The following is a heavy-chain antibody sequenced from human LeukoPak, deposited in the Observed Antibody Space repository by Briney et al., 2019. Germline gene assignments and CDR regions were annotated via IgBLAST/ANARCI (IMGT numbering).Heavy chain of an antibody. Sequence: GGSLRLSCSASGFTFNTYGMHWVRQAPGKGLEWVSAISGSGASTYYADSVKGRFTISRDNSKNTLYLQMNSLRAEDTAVYYCAKDPRRPDYFDYWGQGTLVTVSS. J-gene: IGHJ4*02. V-gene: IGHV3-23*01. CDR1: GFTFNTYG. CDR3: AKDPRRPDYFDY. CDR2: ISGSGAST.